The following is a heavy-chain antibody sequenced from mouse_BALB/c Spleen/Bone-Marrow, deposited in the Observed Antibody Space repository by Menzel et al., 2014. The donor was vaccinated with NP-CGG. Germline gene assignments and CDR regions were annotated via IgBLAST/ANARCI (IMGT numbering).Heavy chain of an antibody. CDR2: ISDGGSYT. CDR1: GFTFSDYY. V-gene: IGHV5-4*02. Sequence: EVQGVESGGGLVKPGGSLKLSCAASGFTFSDYYMYWVRQTPEKRLEWVATISDGGSYTYYPDSVKGRFTISRDNAKNNLYLQMSCLKSEDTAMYYCAREMAMDYWGQGTSVTVSS. J-gene: IGHJ4*01. CDR3: AREMAMDY.